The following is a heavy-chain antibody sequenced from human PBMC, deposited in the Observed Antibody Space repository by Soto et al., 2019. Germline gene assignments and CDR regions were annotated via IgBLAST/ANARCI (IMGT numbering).Heavy chain of an antibody. J-gene: IGHJ6*02. CDR2: ISAYNGNT. CDR1: GYTFTSYG. CDR3: ARVHLPRRQLASYRLGDYYYYYGLDV. Sequence: ASVKVSCKASGYTFTSYGISWVRQAPGQGLEWMGWISAYNGNTNYAQKLQGRVTMTTDTSTSTAYMELRSLRSDDTAVYYCARVHLPRRQLASYRLGDYYYYYGLDVWGQGTTVTVSS. V-gene: IGHV1-18*01. D-gene: IGHD3-16*01.